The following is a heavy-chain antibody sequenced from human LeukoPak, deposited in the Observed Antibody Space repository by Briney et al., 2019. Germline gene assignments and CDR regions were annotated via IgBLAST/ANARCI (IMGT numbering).Heavy chain of an antibody. J-gene: IGHJ5*02. CDR2: IKQDGSEK. V-gene: IGHV3-7*05. CDR3: AVYSTSSGGLDP. CDR1: GFTFSYSX. D-gene: IGHD6-6*01. Sequence: GGSLRLSCPASGFTFSYSXMTXXRQAPGKXXXXXANIKQDGSEKYYVDSVKGRFTISRDNAKNSLYLQMNSLRAEDTAVYYCAVYSTSSGGLDPWGQGTLVTVSS.